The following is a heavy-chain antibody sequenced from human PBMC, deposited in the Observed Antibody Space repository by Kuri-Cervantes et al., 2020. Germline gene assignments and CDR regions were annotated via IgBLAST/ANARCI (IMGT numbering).Heavy chain of an antibody. D-gene: IGHD6-13*01. Sequence: GESLKISCAASGFTFSDYYMSWIRQAPGKGLEWVSYISSSGSTIYYADSVKGRFTISRDSAKNTLYLQMNSLRAEDTAVYYCARIGIAAAGLGYWGQGTLVTVSS. CDR1: GFTFSDYY. J-gene: IGHJ4*02. CDR2: ISSSGSTI. V-gene: IGHV3-11*04. CDR3: ARIGIAAAGLGY.